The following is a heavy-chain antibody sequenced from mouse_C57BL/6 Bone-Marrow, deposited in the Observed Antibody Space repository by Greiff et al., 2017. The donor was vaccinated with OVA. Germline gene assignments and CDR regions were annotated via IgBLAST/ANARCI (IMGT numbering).Heavy chain of an antibody. CDR3: TPGSSPSYWYFDV. CDR2: IYPGNSDT. CDR1: GYTFTSYW. Sequence: EVQRVESGTVLARPGASVKMSCKTSGYTFTSYWMHWVKQRPGQGLEWIGAIYPGNSDTSYNQKFKGKAKLTAVTSASTAYMELSSLTNEDSAVYYCTPGSSPSYWYFDVWGTGTTVTVSS. J-gene: IGHJ1*03. D-gene: IGHD1-1*01. V-gene: IGHV1-5*01.